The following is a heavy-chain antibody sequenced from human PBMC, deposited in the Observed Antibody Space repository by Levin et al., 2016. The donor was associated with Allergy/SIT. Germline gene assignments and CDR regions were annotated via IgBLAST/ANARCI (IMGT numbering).Heavy chain of an antibody. CDR3: ARVGSRYSSNPYDY. CDR1: GFTFSSYA. Sequence: GGSLRLSCAASGFTFSSYAMSWVRQAPGKGLEWVSAISSSGSTIYYADSVKGRFTISRDNAKNSLYLQMNSLRAEDTAVYYCARVGSRYSSNPYDYWGQGTLVTVSS. J-gene: IGHJ4*02. D-gene: IGHD5-18*01. V-gene: IGHV3-48*03. CDR2: ISSSGSTI.